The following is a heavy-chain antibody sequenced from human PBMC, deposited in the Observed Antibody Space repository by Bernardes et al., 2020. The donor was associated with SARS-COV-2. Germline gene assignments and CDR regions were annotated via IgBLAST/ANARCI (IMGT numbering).Heavy chain of an antibody. V-gene: IGHV1-2*04. CDR1: GYTFTGYY. Sequence: ASVKVSCKASGYTFTGYYMHWVRQAPGQGLEWMGWINPNSGGTNYAQKFQGWVTMTRDTSISTAYMELSRLRSDDTAVYYCAREVPTGVPRQVFDYWGQGTLVTVSS. D-gene: IGHD7-27*01. CDR2: INPNSGGT. J-gene: IGHJ4*02. CDR3: AREVPTGVPRQVFDY.